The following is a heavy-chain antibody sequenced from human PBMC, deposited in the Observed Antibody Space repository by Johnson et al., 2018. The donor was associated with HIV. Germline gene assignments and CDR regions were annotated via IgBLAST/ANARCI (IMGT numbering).Heavy chain of an antibody. CDR3: ARKKATVFSTTSTNYAFDI. D-gene: IGHD1-1*01. V-gene: IGHV3-13*01. Sequence: MQLVESGGGVVQPGRSLRLSCAASGFTFSSYAMHWVRQAPGKGLEWVSAIGTAGDTYYPGSVKGRFTISRENAKNSLHLQMNSLRVGDTAVYYCARKKATVFSTTSTNYAFDIWGQGTMVTVSS. J-gene: IGHJ3*02. CDR2: IGTAGDT. CDR1: GFTFSSYA.